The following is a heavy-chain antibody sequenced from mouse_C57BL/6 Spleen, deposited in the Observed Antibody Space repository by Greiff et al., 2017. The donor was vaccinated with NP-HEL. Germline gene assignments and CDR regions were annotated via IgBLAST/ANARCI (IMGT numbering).Heavy chain of an antibody. J-gene: IGHJ3*01. CDR3: ARDYGSRDFAY. CDR2: IPPNSGST. CDR1: GYTFTSYW. D-gene: IGHD1-1*01. Sequence: VQLQQPGAELVKPGASVKLSCKASGYTFTSYWMHWVKQRPGQGLEWIGMIPPNSGSTNYNEKFKSKATLTVDKSSSTAYMQLSSLTSEDAAVYYCARDYGSRDFAYWGQGTLVTVAA. V-gene: IGHV1-64*01.